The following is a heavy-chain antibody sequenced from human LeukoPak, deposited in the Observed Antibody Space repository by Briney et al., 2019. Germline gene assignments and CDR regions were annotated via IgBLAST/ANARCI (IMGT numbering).Heavy chain of an antibody. V-gene: IGHV3-21*01. CDR2: ISSSNIYI. CDR1: GFTFSSYE. Sequence: PGGSLRLSCAASGFTFSSYEMNWVRQAPGKVLEWVSSISSSNIYIYYADSVKGRLTISRDNAKNSLYLQISSLRAEDTAMYYCAREERDGYNYYWYFDLWGRGTLVTVSS. D-gene: IGHD5-24*01. CDR3: AREERDGYNYYWYFDL. J-gene: IGHJ2*01.